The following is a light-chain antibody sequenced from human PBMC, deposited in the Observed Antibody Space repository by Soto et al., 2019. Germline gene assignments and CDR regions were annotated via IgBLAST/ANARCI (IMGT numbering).Light chain of an antibody. J-gene: IGLJ1*01. CDR3: TSFAGSGTYF. CDR2: DVT. Sequence: QSVLTQPASVSGSPGQSIAISCTGTSSDVGGYNYVSWYQQHPGKAPKLIIFDVTNRPSGVSDRFSGSKSGSTASLTISGLQADDEADYYCTSFAGSGTYFFGTGTKVTDL. CDR1: SSDVGGYNY. V-gene: IGLV2-14*01.